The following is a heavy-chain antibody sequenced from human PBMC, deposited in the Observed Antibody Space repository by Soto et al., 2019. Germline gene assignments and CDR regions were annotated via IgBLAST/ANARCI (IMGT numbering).Heavy chain of an antibody. CDR3: ARDSRSCINIDCRGDAFDI. D-gene: IGHD1-20*01. Sequence: QLVESGGGLVQPGGSLRLSCVASGFTFSNYWMSWVRQTPGKGLEWVANIKEDGSAKYYVDSVKGRFTISRDNAEKSLYLQMNSLRGEDTAVYYCARDSRSCINIDCRGDAFDIWGQGTTVTVSS. CDR2: IKEDGSAK. V-gene: IGHV3-7*04. J-gene: IGHJ3*02. CDR1: GFTFSNYW.